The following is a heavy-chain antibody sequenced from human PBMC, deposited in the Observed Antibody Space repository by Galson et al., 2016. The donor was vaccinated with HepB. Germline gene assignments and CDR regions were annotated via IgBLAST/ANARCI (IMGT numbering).Heavy chain of an antibody. D-gene: IGHD2-2*01. CDR2: ISSTSSSM. J-gene: IGHJ4*02. CDR3: ARGSFSFCISTSCYDGDY. Sequence: SLRLSCAASGFTFSSYSMNWVRQAPGKGLEWVSSISSTSSSMYYADSVKGRFTISRDNAKNSLYLQMNSLRAEDTAVYYCARGSFSFCISTSCYDGDYWGQGTLVTVSS. V-gene: IGHV3-21*01. CDR1: GFTFSSYS.